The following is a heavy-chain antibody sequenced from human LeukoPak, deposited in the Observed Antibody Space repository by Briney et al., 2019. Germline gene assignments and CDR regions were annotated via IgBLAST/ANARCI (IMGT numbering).Heavy chain of an antibody. CDR3: VGTVVTRDFDY. V-gene: IGHV3-23*01. CDR1: GFTFSSYA. Sequence: GGSLRLSCAASGFTFSSYAMSWVRQAPGKGLEWVSAISGSGGSTYYADSVKGRFTISRDNSKNTLYLQMNSLRAEDTAVYYWVGTVVTRDFDYWGQGTLVTVSS. J-gene: IGHJ4*02. CDR2: ISGSGGST. D-gene: IGHD4-23*01.